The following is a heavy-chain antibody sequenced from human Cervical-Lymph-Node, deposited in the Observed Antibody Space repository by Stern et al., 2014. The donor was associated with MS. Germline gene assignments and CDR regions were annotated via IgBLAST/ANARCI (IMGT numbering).Heavy chain of an antibody. CDR2: IFPIFYTA. Sequence: VQLVESGAEVKKPGSSVKVSCKASGVSLTSSAFSWVRQAPGQGLEWMGGIFPIFYTANYAQRFQGRVTITAAESTSTVYMELSSLRFDDTAVYYCARDGSGTYYYYYGLDVWGQGTTVTVSS. CDR1: GVSLTSSA. CDR3: ARDGSGTYYYYYGLDV. J-gene: IGHJ6*02. D-gene: IGHD3-10*01. V-gene: IGHV1-69*01.